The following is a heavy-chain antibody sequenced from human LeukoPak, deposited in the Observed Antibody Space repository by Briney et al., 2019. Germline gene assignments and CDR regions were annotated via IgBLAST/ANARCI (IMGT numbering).Heavy chain of an antibody. Sequence: GASVKVSCKASGYTFTGYYMHWVRQAPGQGLEWMGWINPNSGGTNYAQKFQGRVTVTRDTSISTAYMELSRLRSDDTAVYYCARDRHGDYLPGYWGQGTLVTVSS. V-gene: IGHV1-2*02. CDR2: INPNSGGT. CDR3: ARDRHGDYLPGY. D-gene: IGHD4-17*01. CDR1: GYTFTGYY. J-gene: IGHJ4*02.